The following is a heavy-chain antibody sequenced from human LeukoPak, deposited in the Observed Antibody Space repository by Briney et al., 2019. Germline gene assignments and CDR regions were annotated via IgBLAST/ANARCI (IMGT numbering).Heavy chain of an antibody. CDR1: SGSISSYY. CDR2: IHYSGST. J-gene: IGHJ3*02. D-gene: IGHD5-12*01. V-gene: IGHV4-59*08. Sequence: PSETLSLTCTVSSGSISSYYWSWIRQPPGKGLEYIGYIHYSGSTNYSPSLKSRVTISVDTSNKQFSLKLSSVTAADTALYYCARHKSGYVGEHAFDIWGQGTMVTVSS. CDR3: ARHKSGYVGEHAFDI.